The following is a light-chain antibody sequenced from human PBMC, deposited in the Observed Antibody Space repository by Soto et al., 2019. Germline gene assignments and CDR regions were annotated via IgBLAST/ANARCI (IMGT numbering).Light chain of an antibody. J-gene: IGKJ1*01. CDR2: GAS. Sequence: IVMTQSPATLSVSPGERATLSCRASQSVSSNLAWYQQKPGQAPRLLIYGASTRATGIPARFSGSGSGTDFTLTISRLEPEDFAVYYCQQSGGSTRTFGQGTKVDIK. V-gene: IGKV3-15*01. CDR3: QQSGGSTRT. CDR1: QSVSSN.